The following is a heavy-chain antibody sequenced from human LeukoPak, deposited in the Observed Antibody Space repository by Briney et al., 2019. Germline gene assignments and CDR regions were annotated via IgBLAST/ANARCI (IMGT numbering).Heavy chain of an antibody. CDR3: TATLGY. J-gene: IGHJ4*02. CDR2: IKSKTDGGTT. CDR1: GFTFGNAW. V-gene: IGHV3-15*01. Sequence: GGSLRLSCAASGFTFGNAWMTWVRQAPGKGLEWVSRIKSKTDGGTTDYAAPVKGRFTISRDDSKNTLYLQMNSLKTEDTAVYYCTATLGYWGQGTLVTVSS.